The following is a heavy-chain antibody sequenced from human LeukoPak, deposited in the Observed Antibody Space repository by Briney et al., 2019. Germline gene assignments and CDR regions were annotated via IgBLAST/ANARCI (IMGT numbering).Heavy chain of an antibody. CDR3: GRLMPDSNDWLSYYYMDV. D-gene: IGHD6-19*01. CDR2: IYYTVST. J-gene: IGHJ6*03. Sequence: SETLSLTCTLAGPSMSNNYWTWIRHPAGGGLEWLGSIYYTVSTNYNPSVKSRVPISVDTPTKQSSLKLSSVNLTAPPVYYLGRLMPDSNDWLSYYYMDVWGKGTTVTVSS. CDR1: GPSMSNNY. V-gene: IGHV4-59*01.